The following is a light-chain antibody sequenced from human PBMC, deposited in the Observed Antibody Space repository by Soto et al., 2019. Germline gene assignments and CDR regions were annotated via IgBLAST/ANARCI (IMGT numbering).Light chain of an antibody. CDR2: EVN. J-gene: IGLJ1*01. Sequence: QSVLTQPASVSGSPGQSITISCTGTSSDVGTYTLVSWYQQHPDKAPKLVIYEVNKRPAGVSKRFSGSKSGDTASLTISGLQAEDEADYYCSSYAGAITFYVFGTGTKLTVL. CDR1: SSDVGTYTL. V-gene: IGLV2-23*02. CDR3: SSYAGAITFYV.